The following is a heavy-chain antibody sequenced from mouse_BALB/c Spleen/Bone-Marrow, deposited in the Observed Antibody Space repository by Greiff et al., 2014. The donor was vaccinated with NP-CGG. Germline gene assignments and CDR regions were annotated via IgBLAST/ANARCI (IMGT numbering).Heavy chain of an antibody. CDR3: ARTLGHYAMDY. J-gene: IGHJ4*01. Sequence: VKLMESGPGLVAPSQSLSITCTVSGFSLTGYGVNWVRQPPGKGLEWLGMIWGDGSTDYNSALKSRLSISKDNPKSQVFLKMNSLQTDDTARYYCARTLGHYAMDYWGQGTSVTVSS. D-gene: IGHD4-1*01. CDR2: IWGDGST. CDR1: GFSLTGYG. V-gene: IGHV2-6-7*01.